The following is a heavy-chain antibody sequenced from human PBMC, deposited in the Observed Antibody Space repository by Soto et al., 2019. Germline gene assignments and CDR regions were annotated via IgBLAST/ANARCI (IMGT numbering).Heavy chain of an antibody. Sequence: QVQLVQSGAEAKKPGASVKVSCKASGYSFTTYGISWVRQGPVQGLEWMGWISCDNGNTKYAQKFQGRVTMTKDTSSSTAYMEVRSMTSDDTAMYYCARDGYKTMILDYWGHGTLVTVSS. CDR1: GYSFTTYG. J-gene: IGHJ4*01. V-gene: IGHV1-18*04. CDR2: ISCDNGNT. D-gene: IGHD3-22*01. CDR3: ARDGYKTMILDY.